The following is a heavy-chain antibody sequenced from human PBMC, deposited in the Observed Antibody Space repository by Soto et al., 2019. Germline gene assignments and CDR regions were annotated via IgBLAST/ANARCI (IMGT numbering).Heavy chain of an antibody. D-gene: IGHD6-6*01. CDR3: ARVKGSSSVTSFDY. Sequence: SETLSLTCTVSGGSISSYYWSWIRQPPGKGLEWIGYIYYSGSTNYNPSLKSRATISVDTSKNQFSLKLSSVTAADTAVYYCARVKGSSSVTSFDYWGQGTLVTVSS. V-gene: IGHV4-59*01. CDR1: GGSISSYY. J-gene: IGHJ4*02. CDR2: IYYSGST.